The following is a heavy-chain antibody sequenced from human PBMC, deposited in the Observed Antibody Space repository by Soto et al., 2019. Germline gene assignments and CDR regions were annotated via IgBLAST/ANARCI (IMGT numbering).Heavy chain of an antibody. CDR3: ANVARGVVS. CDR2: IDTDGST. CDR1: DLTFNRYW. V-gene: IGHV3-74*01. J-gene: IGHJ4*02. Sequence: GGSLRLSCATSDLTFNRYWMHWVRQAPGKGLVWVSRIDTDGSTGYADSVKGRFTISRDNAKNTLYLQMSSLRAEDTAVYYCANVARGVVSWCQGALGTGS. D-gene: IGHD5-12*01.